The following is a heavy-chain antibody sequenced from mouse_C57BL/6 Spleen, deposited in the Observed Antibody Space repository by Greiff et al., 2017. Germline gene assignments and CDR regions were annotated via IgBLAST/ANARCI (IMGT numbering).Heavy chain of an antibody. D-gene: IGHD2-1*01. Sequence: QVQLQQPGAELVRPGSSVKLSCKASGYTFTSYWMHWVKQRPIQGLEWIGNIDPSDSETHYNQKFKDKATLTVDKSSSTAYMQLSSLTSEDSAVYYCARGNYVRYVDVWGTGTTVTVSS. CDR1: GYTFTSYW. J-gene: IGHJ1*03. CDR3: ARGNYVRYVDV. V-gene: IGHV1-52*01. CDR2: IDPSDSET.